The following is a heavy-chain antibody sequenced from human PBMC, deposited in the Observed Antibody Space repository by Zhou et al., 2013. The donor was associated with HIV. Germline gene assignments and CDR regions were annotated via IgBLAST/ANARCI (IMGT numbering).Heavy chain of an antibody. V-gene: IGHV1-18*01. CDR2: ISAHNDVT. CDR3: ARALSTRWIGGGFFYMDV. J-gene: IGHJ6*03. D-gene: IGHD6-19*01. CDR1: GYTFKNYG. Sequence: QVQLVQSGAEVKKPGASVKVSCQAAGYTFKNYGVSWVRQAPGEKPEWVGWISAHNDVTESAQKLQGRISLTTDTSTNTAYMELRSLRSDDTAVYYCARALSTRWIGGGFFYMDVWGKGTTVTVS.